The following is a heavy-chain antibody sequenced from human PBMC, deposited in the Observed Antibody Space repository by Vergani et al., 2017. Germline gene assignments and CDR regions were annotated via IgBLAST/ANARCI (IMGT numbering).Heavy chain of an antibody. CDR1: GYTFTGYY. CDR3: ARDRAPIAAAENWFDP. V-gene: IGHV1-2*02. CDR2: INPNSGGT. Sequence: QVQLVQSGAEVKKPGASVKVSCKASGYTFTGYYMHWVRPAPGQGLEWMGWINPNSGGTNYAQKFQGRVTMTRDTSISTAYMELSRLRSDDTAVYYCARDRAPIAAAENWFDPWGQGTLVTVSS. D-gene: IGHD6-13*01. J-gene: IGHJ5*02.